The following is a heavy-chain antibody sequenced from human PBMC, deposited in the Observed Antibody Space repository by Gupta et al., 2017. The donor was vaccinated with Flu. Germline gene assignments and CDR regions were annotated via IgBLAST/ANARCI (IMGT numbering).Heavy chain of an antibody. D-gene: IGHD6-25*01. CDR3: AAGRVCSVAVYYYMDV. Sequence: QMQLVQSGPEVKKPGTSVTVSCKASGFTFTSSAMQWVRQARGQRLEGIGWMVVGSGNTKSAQKLQERVTITRDMSTSTPDMERSSLGSEDPAVYYCAAGRVCSVAVYYYMDVGGKRTTVTVYS. CDR1: GFTFTSSA. J-gene: IGHJ6*03. V-gene: IGHV1-58*02. CDR2: MVVGSGNT.